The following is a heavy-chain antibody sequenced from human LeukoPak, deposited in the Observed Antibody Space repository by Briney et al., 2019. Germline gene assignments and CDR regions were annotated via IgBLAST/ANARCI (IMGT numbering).Heavy chain of an antibody. CDR3: ARTTYYDFWSGYYRSDAFDI. J-gene: IGHJ3*02. V-gene: IGHV1-69*04. D-gene: IGHD3-3*01. Sequence: SVKVSCKASGGTFSSYAISWVRQAPGQGLEWMGRIIPILGIANYAQKFQGRVTITADKSPSTAYMELSSLRSEDTAVYYCARTTYYDFWSGYYRSDAFDIWGQGTMVTVSS. CDR2: IIPILGIA. CDR1: GGTFSSYA.